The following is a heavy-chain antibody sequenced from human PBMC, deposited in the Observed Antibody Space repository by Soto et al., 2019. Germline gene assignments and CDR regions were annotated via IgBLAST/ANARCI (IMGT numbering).Heavy chain of an antibody. CDR2: IGHDGVNK. D-gene: IGHD1-20*01. CDR3: ARDPVPGIPDYFDR. V-gene: IGHV3-30*03. J-gene: IGHJ4*02. CDR1: GFVFGNCA. Sequence: ESGGGVGQPGRSLRLSCAASGFVFGNCAMHWVRQAPGKGPEWLTVIGHDGVNKYYADSVRGRFTISRDDSKSTLYLEMNSLRVEDSAVYYCARDPVPGIPDYFDRWGQGTLVTVSS.